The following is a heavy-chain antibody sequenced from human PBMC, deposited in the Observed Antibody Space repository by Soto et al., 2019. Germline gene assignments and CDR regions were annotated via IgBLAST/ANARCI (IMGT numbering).Heavy chain of an antibody. Sequence: QVQLQESGTGLVEPSGTLSLTCNVYDGSINNGDWCRWVRQPPGKGLEWIGEVYHNGNTNYNASLKSRGTVSVDKSTNQFSLRLTSVTPADTAVYYCATRGIVGPIYWGQGTLVTVSS. D-gene: IGHD1-26*01. J-gene: IGHJ4*02. CDR1: DGSINNGDW. V-gene: IGHV4-4*02. CDR3: ATRGIVGPIY. CDR2: VYHNGNT.